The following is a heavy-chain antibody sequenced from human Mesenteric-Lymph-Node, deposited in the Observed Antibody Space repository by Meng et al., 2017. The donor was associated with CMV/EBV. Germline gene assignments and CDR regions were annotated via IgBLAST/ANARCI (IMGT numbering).Heavy chain of an antibody. V-gene: IGHV3-13*03. CDR2: IGTAGDT. CDR3: ARGYDFRYGMDV. CDR1: GFTFSSYD. D-gene: IGHD3-3*01. Sequence: GESLKISCAACGFTFSSYDMHWVRQATGKGLEWVSAIGTAGDTYYPGSVKGQFTISRENAKNSLYLQMNSLRAGDTAVYYCARGYDFRYGMDVWGQGTTVTVSS. J-gene: IGHJ6*02.